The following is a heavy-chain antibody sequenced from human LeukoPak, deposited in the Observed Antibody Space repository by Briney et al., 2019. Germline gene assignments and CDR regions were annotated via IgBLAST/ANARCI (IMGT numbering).Heavy chain of an antibody. J-gene: IGHJ5*02. CDR2: IYPGDSDT. CDR1: GYSFTSYW. D-gene: IGHD6-13*01. Sequence: GESLKISCKGSGYSFTSYWIGWVRQMPGKGLEWIGIIYPGDSDTRYSPSFQGQVTISADKSISTAYLQWSSLKASDTAMYYCARHPPGSSSWYSWFDPWGQGTLVTVSS. CDR3: ARHPPGSSSWYSWFDP. V-gene: IGHV5-51*01.